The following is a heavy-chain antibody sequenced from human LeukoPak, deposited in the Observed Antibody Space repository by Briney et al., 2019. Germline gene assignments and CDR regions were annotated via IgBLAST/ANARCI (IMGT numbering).Heavy chain of an antibody. Sequence: GGSLRLSCAASGFTFRSYAMSWVRQAPGKGLGWVSAISGSGGSTYYADSVKGRFTICRDNSKNTLYLQMNSLRAEDTAVYYCAKDRRMVRGDVDYWGQGTLVTVSS. CDR2: ISGSGGST. V-gene: IGHV3-23*01. CDR1: GFTFRSYA. CDR3: AKDRRMVRGDVDY. D-gene: IGHD3-10*01. J-gene: IGHJ4*02.